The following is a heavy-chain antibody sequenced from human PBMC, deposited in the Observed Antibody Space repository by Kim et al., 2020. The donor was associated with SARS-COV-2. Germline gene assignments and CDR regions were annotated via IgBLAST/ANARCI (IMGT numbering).Heavy chain of an antibody. J-gene: IGHJ6*03. Sequence: SLKSRVTISVDTSKNQFSLKLSSVTAADTAVYYCARGRVVVDRYYYYMDVWGKGTTVTVSS. CDR3: ARGRVVVDRYYYYMDV. D-gene: IGHD2-15*01. V-gene: IGHV4-59*09.